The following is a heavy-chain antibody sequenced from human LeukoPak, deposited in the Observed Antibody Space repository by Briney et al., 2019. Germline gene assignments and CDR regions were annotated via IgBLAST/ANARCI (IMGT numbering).Heavy chain of an antibody. CDR3: ARACLYCSGGSCYSLGQLMGWFDP. CDR2: IYTSGST. Sequence: SETLSLTCTVSGGSISSYYWSWIRQPPGKGLEWIGYIYTSGSTNYNPSLKSRVTISVDTSKNQFSLKLSSVTAADTAVYYCARACLYCSGGSCYSLGQLMGWFDPWGQGTLVTVSS. J-gene: IGHJ5*02. D-gene: IGHD2-15*01. V-gene: IGHV4-4*09. CDR1: GGSISSYY.